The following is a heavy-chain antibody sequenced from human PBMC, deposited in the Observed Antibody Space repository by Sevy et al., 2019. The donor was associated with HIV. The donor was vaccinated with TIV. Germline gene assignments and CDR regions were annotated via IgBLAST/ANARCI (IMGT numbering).Heavy chain of an antibody. Sequence: SETLSITCTVSGGSISSYYWSWIRQPPGKGLEWIGYIYYSGSTNYNPSLKSRVTISVDTSKNQFSLKLSSVTAADTAVYYCARDGYNEGIFDYRGQGTLVTVSS. CDR1: GGSISSYY. V-gene: IGHV4-59*01. CDR2: IYYSGST. D-gene: IGHD5-12*01. CDR3: ARDGYNEGIFDY. J-gene: IGHJ4*02.